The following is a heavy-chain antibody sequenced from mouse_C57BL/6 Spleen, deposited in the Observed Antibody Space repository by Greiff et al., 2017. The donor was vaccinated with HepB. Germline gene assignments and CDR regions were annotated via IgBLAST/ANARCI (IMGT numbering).Heavy chain of an antibody. V-gene: IGHV1-12*01. CDR2: IYPGNGDT. CDR3: ARKAYYSNGYYAMDY. J-gene: IGHJ4*01. D-gene: IGHD2-5*01. Sequence: LQQSGAELVRPGASVKMSCKASGYTFTSYNMHWVKQTPRQGLEWIGAIYPGNGDTSYNQKFKGKATLTVDKSSSTAYMQLSSLTSEDSAVYFCARKAYYSNGYYAMDYWGQGTSVTVSS. CDR1: GYTFTSYN.